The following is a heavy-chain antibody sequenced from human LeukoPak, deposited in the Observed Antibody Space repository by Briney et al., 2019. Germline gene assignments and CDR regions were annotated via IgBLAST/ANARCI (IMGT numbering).Heavy chain of an antibody. J-gene: IGHJ4*02. Sequence: SETLSLTCAVYGGSFSGYYWSWIRQPPGKGLEWIGEINHSGSTNYNPSLKSRVSISVDTSKNQFSLNLSSVTAADTAVYYCATEIQNIAGRVYWGQGTLVTVSS. CDR3: ATEIQNIAGRVY. CDR1: GGSFSGYY. V-gene: IGHV4-34*01. CDR2: INHSGST. D-gene: IGHD6-6*01.